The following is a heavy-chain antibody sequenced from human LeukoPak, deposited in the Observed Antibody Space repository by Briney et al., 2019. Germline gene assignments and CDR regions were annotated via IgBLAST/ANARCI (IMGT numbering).Heavy chain of an antibody. Sequence: SVKVSCKASGGTFSSYAISWVRQAPGQGPEWMGRIIPIFGTANYAQKFQGRVTITADKSTSTAYMELSSLRSEDTAVYYCARGHDSSGYYYVPRAEYFQHWGQGTLVTVSS. J-gene: IGHJ1*01. CDR2: IIPIFGTA. CDR3: ARGHDSSGYYYVPRAEYFQH. V-gene: IGHV1-69*06. CDR1: GGTFSSYA. D-gene: IGHD3-22*01.